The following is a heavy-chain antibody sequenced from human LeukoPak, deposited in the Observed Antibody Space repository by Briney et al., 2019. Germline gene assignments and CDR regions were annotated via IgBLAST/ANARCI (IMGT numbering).Heavy chain of an antibody. CDR2: INHSGST. CDR1: GGSSSGYY. D-gene: IGHD2-21*01. CDR3: ARRGPRRYYFDY. V-gene: IGHV4-34*01. Sequence: PSETLSLTCAVYGGSSSGYYWSWIRQPPGKGLEWIGEINHSGSTNYKPSVKSRVTISVDTSKNQFSLKPSSVTAADTAVYYCARRGPRRYYFDYWGQGTLVTVSS. J-gene: IGHJ4*02.